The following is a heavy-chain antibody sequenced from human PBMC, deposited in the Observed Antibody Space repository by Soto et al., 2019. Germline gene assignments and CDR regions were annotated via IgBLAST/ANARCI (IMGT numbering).Heavy chain of an antibody. J-gene: IGHJ4*02. CDR2: IQSGGVT. V-gene: IGHV3-53*01. CDR1: GFTVDNFD. CDR3: VRVLYDSGVVDF. D-gene: IGHD5-12*01. Sequence: QLVESGGGLFQAGGSTRLSCLVSGFTVDNFDTAWVRQAPGKGLEWASIIQSGGVTYYPDSAQGRFTISRDNSKNAVYLQMNSLRVEDTGVYSCVRVLYDSGVVDFWGQGSLITVS.